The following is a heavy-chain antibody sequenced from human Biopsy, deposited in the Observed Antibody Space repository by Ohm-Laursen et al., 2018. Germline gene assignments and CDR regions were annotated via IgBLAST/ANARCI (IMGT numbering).Heavy chain of an antibody. CDR1: GYTLAELS. Sequence: SVKVSCKVSGYTLAELSMHWVRQAPGKGLEWMGGFAPENGKTVYAQNFQAKVSMTEDTSTDTAYMELRSLRSEDTAVYYCAADINVWNVNYWGQGTQVTVSS. D-gene: IGHD1-1*01. CDR2: FAPENGKT. V-gene: IGHV1-24*01. CDR3: AADINVWNVNY. J-gene: IGHJ4*02.